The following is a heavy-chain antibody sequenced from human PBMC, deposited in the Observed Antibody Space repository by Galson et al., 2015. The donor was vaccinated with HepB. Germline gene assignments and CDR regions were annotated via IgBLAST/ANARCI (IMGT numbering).Heavy chain of an antibody. CDR3: AKDIRSSGGFSFDK. V-gene: IGHV3-23*01. J-gene: IGHJ4*02. CDR1: GFTFSNSA. D-gene: IGHD3-3*02. Sequence: SLRLSCAASGFTFSNSAMHWVRQAPGEGLEWVSGIDGDGRRTNYPDSVKGRFTISRDNSKSTLYLQMNRLRAEDTAIYYCAKDIRSSGGFSFDKWGQGTLVTVSS. CDR2: IDGDGRRT.